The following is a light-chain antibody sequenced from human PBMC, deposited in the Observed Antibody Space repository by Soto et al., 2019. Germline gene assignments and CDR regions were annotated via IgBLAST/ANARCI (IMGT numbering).Light chain of an antibody. CDR2: GAS. V-gene: IGKV3-20*01. CDR3: QHYLSGHPIT. J-gene: IGKJ5*01. Sequence: ENLLTQSPDTLSLSPGERATLSCTAAQSVGTRLAWYQHKAGQAPRLLISGASSRATGIPDRFTGSGSETSFILTISRLEPEDFSVYYCQHYLSGHPITFRQGTRLEIK. CDR1: QSVGTR.